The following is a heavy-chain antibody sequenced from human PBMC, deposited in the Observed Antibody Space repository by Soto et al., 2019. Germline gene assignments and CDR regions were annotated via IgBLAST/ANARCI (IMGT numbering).Heavy chain of an antibody. V-gene: IGHV1-18*01. CDR2: ISAYNGNT. D-gene: IGHD2-21*02. Sequence: APVKLSCKASGYTFTSYGISWLRQAPGQGLEWMGWISAYNGNTNYAQKLQGRVTMTTDTSTSTAYMELRSLRSDDTAVYYCARDSAVVVTAILDYWGQGTLVTVSS. J-gene: IGHJ4*02. CDR1: GYTFTSYG. CDR3: ARDSAVVVTAILDY.